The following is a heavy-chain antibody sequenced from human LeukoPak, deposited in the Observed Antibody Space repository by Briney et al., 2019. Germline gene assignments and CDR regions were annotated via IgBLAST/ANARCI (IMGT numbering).Heavy chain of an antibody. CDR3: ARDYCSSTSCYFDY. J-gene: IGHJ4*02. CDR2: ISAYNANT. D-gene: IGHD2-2*01. V-gene: IGHV1-18*01. Sequence: ASVKVSCKASGYTFTSYDINWVRQATGQGLEWMGWISAYNANTNYALKLQGRVTMTTDTSTSTAYMELRSLRSDDTAMYYCARDYCSSTSCYFDYWGQGTLVTVSS. CDR1: GYTFTSYD.